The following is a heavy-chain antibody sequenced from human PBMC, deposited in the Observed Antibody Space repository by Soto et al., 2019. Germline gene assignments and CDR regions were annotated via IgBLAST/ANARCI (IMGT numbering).Heavy chain of an antibody. CDR1: GGTFSXYT. CDR2: IIPILGIA. CDR3: ARSPYIAAQLDY. J-gene: IGHJ4*02. D-gene: IGHD6-6*01. V-gene: IGHV1-69*02. Sequence: ASVKVSCKASGGTFSXYTISWVRQAPGQGLEWMGRIIPILGIANYAQKFQGRVTITADKSTSTAYMELSSLRSEDTAVYYCARSPYIAAQLDYWGQGTLVTVSS.